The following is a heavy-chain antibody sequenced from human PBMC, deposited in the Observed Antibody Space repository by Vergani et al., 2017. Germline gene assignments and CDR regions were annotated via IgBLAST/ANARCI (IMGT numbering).Heavy chain of an antibody. V-gene: IGHV3-23*01. CDR1: GFTFSNSA. CDR3: VKEKIDLGSYFFDS. J-gene: IGHJ4*01. CDR2: ISGPGLST. D-gene: IGHD2/OR15-2a*01. Sequence: EVHLLESGGGLVQSGGSLRLSCAASGFTFSNSAVSWVRQAPGRGLAWVSSISGPGLSTYYADSVKGRFSISRDNSKNTVFLQMHSLRAEDTDIYYCVKEKIDLGSYFFDSWGHGILVTVSS.